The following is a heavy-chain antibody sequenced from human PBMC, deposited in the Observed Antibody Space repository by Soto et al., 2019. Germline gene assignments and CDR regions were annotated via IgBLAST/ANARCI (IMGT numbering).Heavy chain of an antibody. Sequence: SWIRQHPGKGLEWAGRIKSKTDGGTTDYAAPVKGRFTISRDDSKNTLHLQMNSLKTEDTAVYYCTTEGVYYGMDVWGQGTTVTVSS. CDR3: TTEGVYYGMDV. D-gene: IGHD3-10*01. J-gene: IGHJ6*02. V-gene: IGHV3-15*01. CDR2: IKSKTDGGTT.